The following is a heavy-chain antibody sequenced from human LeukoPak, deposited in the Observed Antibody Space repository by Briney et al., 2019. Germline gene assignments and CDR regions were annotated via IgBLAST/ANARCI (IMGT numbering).Heavy chain of an antibody. CDR3: ARDEDYGGNSGAFDI. D-gene: IGHD4-23*01. CDR2: IYGGGST. J-gene: IGHJ3*02. V-gene: IGHV3-53*01. Sequence: PGGSLRLSCAASGFTVSSNYMSWVRQAPGKGLEWVSVIYGGGSTYYADSVKGRFTISRDNSKNTLYLQMNSLRAEDTAVYYCARDEDYGGNSGAFDIWGQGTMVTVSS. CDR1: GFTVSSNY.